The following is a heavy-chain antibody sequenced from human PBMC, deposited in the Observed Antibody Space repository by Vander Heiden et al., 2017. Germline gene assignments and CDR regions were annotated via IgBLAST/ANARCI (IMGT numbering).Heavy chain of an antibody. V-gene: IGHV4-34*01. Sequence: QVQLQQWGAGLLKPSETLSLTCAVYGGSFSGYYWGWIRQPPGKGLGWIGEINHSGSTNYNPSLKSRVTISVDTSKNQFSLKLSSVTAADTAVYYCAGGGRSPGAGNAGVYLGYWGQGTLVTVSS. CDR2: INHSGST. CDR1: GGSFSGYY. J-gene: IGHJ4*02. CDR3: AGGGRSPGAGNAGVYLGY. D-gene: IGHD2-8*01.